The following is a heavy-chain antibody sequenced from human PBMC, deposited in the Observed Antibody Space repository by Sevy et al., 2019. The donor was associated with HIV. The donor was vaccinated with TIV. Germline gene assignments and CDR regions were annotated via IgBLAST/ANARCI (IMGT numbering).Heavy chain of an antibody. CDR2: ISRTPATT. CDR1: GFTFSTYA. D-gene: IGHD3-22*01. Sequence: GGSLRLSCKTSGFTFSTYAMHWVRQAPGKGLEWVASISRTPATTYYADPVRDRFTISRDNAKNSLYLEMNSLRDEDTAVYYCAREAYYYDSREANWFDPWGQGTLVTVSS. J-gene: IGHJ5*02. CDR3: AREAYYYDSREANWFDP. V-gene: IGHV3-48*02.